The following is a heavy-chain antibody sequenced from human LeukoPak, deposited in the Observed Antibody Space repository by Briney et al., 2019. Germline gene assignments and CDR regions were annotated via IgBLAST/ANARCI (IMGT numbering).Heavy chain of an antibody. J-gene: IGHJ6*03. D-gene: IGHD3-3*01. CDR3: ARPTDFWSGYYGIYYYYMDV. V-gene: IGHV1-18*01. CDR1: GYTFTSYG. Sequence: GASVKVSCKASGYTFTSYGISWVRQAPGQGLEWMGWISAYNGNTNYAQKLQGRVTMTTDTSTSTAYMELRSLRSDDTAVYHCARPTDFWSGYYGIYYYYMDVWGKGTTVTVSS. CDR2: ISAYNGNT.